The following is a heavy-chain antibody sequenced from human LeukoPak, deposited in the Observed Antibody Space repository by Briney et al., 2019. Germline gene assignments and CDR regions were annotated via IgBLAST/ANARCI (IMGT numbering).Heavy chain of an antibody. J-gene: IGHJ4*02. CDR2: IIPIFGTA. CDR1: GGTFSSYA. V-gene: IGHV1-69*13. D-gene: IGHD5-12*01. Sequence: SVKVSCKASGGTFSSYAISWVRQAPGQGLEWMGGIIPIFGTANYAQKFQGRVTITADESTSTAYMELSSLRSEDTAVYYCAKSYRGDSGYAGDYRGQGTLVTVSS. CDR3: AKSYRGDSGYAGDY.